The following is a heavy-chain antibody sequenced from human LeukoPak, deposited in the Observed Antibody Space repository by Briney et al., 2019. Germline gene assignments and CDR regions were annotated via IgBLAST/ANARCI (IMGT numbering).Heavy chain of an antibody. J-gene: IGHJ4*02. CDR1: GGSISSYY. Sequence: SETPSLTCTVSGGSISSYYWSWIRQPPGKGLEWIGYIYYSGSTNYNPSLKSRVTISVDTSKNQFSLKLSSVTAADTAVYYCARGTPYDFWSGYYPGFDYWGQGTLVTVSS. V-gene: IGHV4-59*01. CDR3: ARGTPYDFWSGYYPGFDY. CDR2: IYYSGST. D-gene: IGHD3-3*01.